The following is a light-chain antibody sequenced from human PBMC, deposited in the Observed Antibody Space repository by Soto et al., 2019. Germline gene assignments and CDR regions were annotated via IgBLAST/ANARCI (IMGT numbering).Light chain of an antibody. J-gene: IGLJ3*02. V-gene: IGLV1-40*01. Sequence: QSVLTQPPSVSGAPGQRVTISCTGSASNIGADYDAHWYQQLPGAAPQLLIDCNTNRPSGVPDRISGSKSGASAYLSITGLQAEDEADYYCQAYDRSLNGWVFGGGTQLTV. CDR1: ASNIGADYD. CDR3: QAYDRSLNGWV. CDR2: CNT.